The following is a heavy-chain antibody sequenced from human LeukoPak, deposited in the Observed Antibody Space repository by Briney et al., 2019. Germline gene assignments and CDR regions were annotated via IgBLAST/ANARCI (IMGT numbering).Heavy chain of an antibody. Sequence: GGSLRLSCTASGFTFSDSYMSWIRQALGKGLEWISKIGSSNVYTNYADSVKGRFTISRDNADNSLFLQMDSLRAEDTAVYYCARVYCSGGACNRYFFDFWGQGTLVTVSS. D-gene: IGHD2-15*01. J-gene: IGHJ4*02. CDR2: IGSSNVYT. CDR1: GFTFSDSY. CDR3: ARVYCSGGACNRYFFDF. V-gene: IGHV3-11*06.